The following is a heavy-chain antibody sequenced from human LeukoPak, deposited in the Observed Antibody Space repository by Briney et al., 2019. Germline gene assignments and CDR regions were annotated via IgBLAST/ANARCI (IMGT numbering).Heavy chain of an antibody. CDR1: GGSISSYY. D-gene: IGHD5-18*01. CDR2: IDYRGST. J-gene: IGHJ3*02. CDR3: ARSRSGYSYDHAAFDI. V-gene: IGHV4-59*01. Sequence: SETLSLTCTVSGGSISSYYWSWIRQPPGKGLEWIAYIDYRGSTTYNPPLKSRVTISVDTSRNQFSLKLSSVTAADTAVYYCARSRSGYSYDHAAFDIWGQGTMVTVSS.